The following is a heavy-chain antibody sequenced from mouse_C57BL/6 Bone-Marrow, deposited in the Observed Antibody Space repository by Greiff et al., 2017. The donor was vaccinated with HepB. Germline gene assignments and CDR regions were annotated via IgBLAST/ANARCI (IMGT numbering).Heavy chain of an antibody. CDR1: GYTFTSYW. V-gene: IGHV1-5*01. D-gene: IGHD2-4*01. Sequence: EVQLQQSGTVLARPGASVKMSCKTSGYTFTSYWMHWVKQRPGQGLEWIGAIYPGNSDTSYNQKFKGKAKLTAVTSASTAYMELSSLTNEDSAVYYCTKPIYYDYDGPYYYAMDYWGQGTSVTVSS. CDR2: IYPGNSDT. J-gene: IGHJ4*01. CDR3: TKPIYYDYDGPYYYAMDY.